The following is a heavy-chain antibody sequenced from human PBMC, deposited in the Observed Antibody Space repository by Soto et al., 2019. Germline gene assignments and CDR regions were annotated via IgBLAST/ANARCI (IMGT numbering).Heavy chain of an antibody. CDR2: FRSSGDDGTT. V-gene: IGHV3-23*01. Sequence: PVRPLRLSYAAAEVTSSGYSSSWVRQAPGKGLEWVSGFRSSGDDGTTYYADSVKGRFTISRDNSKNTLFLQMNSLRAEDTAVYYCAKSMPGVAPIYSGQGTLVTVS. CDR1: EVTSSGYS. D-gene: IGHD2-15*01. J-gene: IGHJ4*02. CDR3: AKSMPGVAPIY.